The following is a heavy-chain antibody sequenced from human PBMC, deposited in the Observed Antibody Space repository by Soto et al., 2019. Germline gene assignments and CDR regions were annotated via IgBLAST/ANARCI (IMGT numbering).Heavy chain of an antibody. V-gene: IGHV1-69*01. D-gene: IGHD2-2*01. CDR1: GGTFGSYA. J-gene: IGHJ6*02. CDR2: IIPIPGTA. CDR3: ARSQLSSTSLEIYYYYYYGMDV. Sequence: QVQLVQSGAEVKKPGSSVKVSCKASGGTFGSYAISWVRQAPGQGLEWMGGIIPIPGTANYAQKFQGRVTIAADESTSTAYMELSSLRSEDTAVYYCARSQLSSTSLEIYYYYYYGMDVWGQGTTVTVSS.